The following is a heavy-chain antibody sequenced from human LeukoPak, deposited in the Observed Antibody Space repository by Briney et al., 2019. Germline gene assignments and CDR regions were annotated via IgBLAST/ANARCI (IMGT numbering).Heavy chain of an antibody. CDR2: ITSSGRIT. J-gene: IGHJ4*02. Sequence: GGSLRLSCTASGFTFSDHYMSWFRLSPGKGLEWLSYITSSGRITDYADSVKGRFTISRDNAKNTMFLQMNSLRPEDTAVYYCARDPDYGDPEWGQGTLVTVSS. CDR1: GFTFSDHY. CDR3: ARDPDYGDPE. V-gene: IGHV3-11*01. D-gene: IGHD4-17*01.